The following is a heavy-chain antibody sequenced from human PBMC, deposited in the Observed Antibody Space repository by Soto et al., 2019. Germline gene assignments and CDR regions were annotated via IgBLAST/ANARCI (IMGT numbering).Heavy chain of an antibody. CDR2: ISAYNGNT. J-gene: IGHJ4*02. CDR1: GYIFSNFG. V-gene: IGHV1-18*01. CDR3: ARASGGGVGTTSY. D-gene: IGHD1-26*01. Sequence: QVQLVQSGPEVKKPGASAKVSCKTSGYIFSNFGISWMRQVPGPGLEWMGWISAYNGNTYYAQKFQDRVSLTTDTSTNTAYVELRSLRSDDTAVYYCARASGGGVGTTSYWGQGSLVTVSS.